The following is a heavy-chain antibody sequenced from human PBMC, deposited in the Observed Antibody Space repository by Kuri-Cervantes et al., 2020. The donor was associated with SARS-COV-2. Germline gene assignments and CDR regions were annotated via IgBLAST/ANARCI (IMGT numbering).Heavy chain of an antibody. J-gene: IGHJ6*02. CDR1: GGSISSSNW. D-gene: IGHD5-12*01. CDR3: ARVSGGYDLYYYYGMDV. CDR2: IYHSGST. Sequence: GSLRLSCAVSGGSISSSNWWSWVRQPPGKGLEWIGEIYHSGSTNYNPSLKSRVTISVDKSKNQFSLKLSSVTAADTAVYYCARVSGGYDLYYYYGMDVWGQGTTVTVSS. V-gene: IGHV4-4*02.